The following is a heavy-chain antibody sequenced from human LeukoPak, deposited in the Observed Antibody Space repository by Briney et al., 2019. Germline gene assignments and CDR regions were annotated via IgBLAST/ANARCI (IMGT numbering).Heavy chain of an antibody. CDR3: AKMMGGSGPYYFDY. CDR2: ISISGGST. Sequence: GGSLRLSCAASGFTFASYAMSWVRQAPGKGLEWVSAISISGGSTYYADSVKGRFTISRDKSNTLYLQTSSLRAEDTAVYYCAKMMGGSGPYYFDYWGQGTLVTVSS. CDR1: GFTFASYA. J-gene: IGHJ4*02. V-gene: IGHV3-23*01. D-gene: IGHD6-19*01.